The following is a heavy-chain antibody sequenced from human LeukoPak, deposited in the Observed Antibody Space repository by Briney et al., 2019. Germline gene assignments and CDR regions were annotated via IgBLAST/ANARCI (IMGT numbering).Heavy chain of an antibody. J-gene: IGHJ5*02. D-gene: IGHD3-22*01. V-gene: IGHV3-30*03. CDR1: GFSFSSYG. CDR3: ARDSYYYDSSGPQA. CDR2: ISYDGSTK. Sequence: GRSLRLSCAASGFSFSSYGMHWVRQAPGKGLEWVAVISYDGSTKYYADSVRGRFTISRDISKNTLYLQMNSLRAEDTAVYYCARDSYYYDSSGPQAWGQGTLVTVSS.